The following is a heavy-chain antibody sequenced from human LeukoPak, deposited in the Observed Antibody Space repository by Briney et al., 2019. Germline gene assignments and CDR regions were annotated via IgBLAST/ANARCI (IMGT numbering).Heavy chain of an antibody. CDR1: GFTFSSYW. CDR2: MKQDGREK. J-gene: IGHJ4*02. D-gene: IGHD6-19*01. Sequence: GGSLRLSCVGSGFTFSSYWMSWVRQVPGKGLEWVANMKQDGREKNYVDSVKGRFTISRDNAKNSVYLQMNSLRVEDTAVYYCAKEFRGSGGWTPFGHWGQGTLVIVSS. V-gene: IGHV3-7*03. CDR3: AKEFRGSGGWTPFGH.